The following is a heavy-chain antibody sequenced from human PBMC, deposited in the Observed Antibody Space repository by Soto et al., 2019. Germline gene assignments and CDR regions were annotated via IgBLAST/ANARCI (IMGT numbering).Heavy chain of an antibody. Sequence: EVQLVESGGGLVQPGGSLRLSCAASGFTFSSYWMSWVRQAPGKGLEWVANIKQDGSEKYYVDSVKGRFTISRDNVKNSLYLQMNSLRAEDTAVYYCARDLAPQWLVRDLDYWGQGTLVTVSS. V-gene: IGHV3-7*05. CDR1: GFTFSSYW. CDR3: ARDLAPQWLVRDLDY. CDR2: IKQDGSEK. J-gene: IGHJ4*02. D-gene: IGHD6-19*01.